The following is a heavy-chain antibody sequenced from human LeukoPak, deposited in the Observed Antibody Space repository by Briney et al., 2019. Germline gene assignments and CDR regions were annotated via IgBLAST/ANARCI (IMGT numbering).Heavy chain of an antibody. J-gene: IGHJ4*02. CDR1: GYTFTVYY. Sequence: ASVTVSCTASGYTFTVYYVHWVRQAPGQGLEWVGRINPNSGDTNYAQRFQGRVTMTRDTSISTAYMELSRLSSDDTAVYYCAREVNGDYALDYWGQGTLVTVSS. V-gene: IGHV1-2*06. CDR2: INPNSGDT. D-gene: IGHD4-17*01. CDR3: AREVNGDYALDY.